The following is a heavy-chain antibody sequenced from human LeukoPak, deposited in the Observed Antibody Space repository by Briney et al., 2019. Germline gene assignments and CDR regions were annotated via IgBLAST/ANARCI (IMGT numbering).Heavy chain of an antibody. CDR3: PRGLDSRKLGY. V-gene: IGHV4-31*03. J-gene: IGHJ4*02. CDR1: GASFNSDDQY. Sequence: SETLSLTCTVSGASFNSDDQYWNWIRQSPGKGLEWIGSIHPSGMLYNNPSLESRVTMSRDTSKNQFSLNLNSVTAADTAVYFYPRGLDSRKLGYWGQGILVTVSS. CDR2: IHPSGML. D-gene: IGHD3-22*01.